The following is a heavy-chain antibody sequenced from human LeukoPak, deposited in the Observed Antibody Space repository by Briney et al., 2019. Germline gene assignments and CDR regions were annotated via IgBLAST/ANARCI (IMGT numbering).Heavy chain of an antibody. CDR2: ISSSSSAI. V-gene: IGHV3-48*02. D-gene: IGHD5-12*01. CDR1: GFTLRSCS. Sequence: GGSLRRSCAASGFTLRSCSMNWFRQAPGKGLEWVSYISSSSSAIYYAHSVKGRFTISRDIAKNSLYLQMNSLRDEDTAVYYCARSGFSGDDDPIDYWGQGTLVTVSS. J-gene: IGHJ4*02. CDR3: ARSGFSGDDDPIDY.